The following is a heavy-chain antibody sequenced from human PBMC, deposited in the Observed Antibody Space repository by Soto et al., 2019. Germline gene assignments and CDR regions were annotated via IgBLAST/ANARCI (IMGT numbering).Heavy chain of an antibody. CDR2: ITPLFETT. CDR1: GVTINSFA. J-gene: IGHJ4*02. Sequence: QVQLVQSGAEVKKPGSSVKVSCKASGVTINSFAVTWVRQAPGQGLQWLGGITPLFETTNYAQNFQGRVTITADESTTTSYMELRGLASEDTAVYYCARGYGGYLDDWGQGTLVTVSS. V-gene: IGHV1-69*01. D-gene: IGHD4-17*01. CDR3: ARGYGGYLDD.